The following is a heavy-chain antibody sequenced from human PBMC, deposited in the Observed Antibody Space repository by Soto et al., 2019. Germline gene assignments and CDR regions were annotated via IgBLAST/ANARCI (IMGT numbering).Heavy chain of an antibody. V-gene: IGHV6-1*01. CDR2: TYYRSNWSN. CDR1: ADSVSSNSAA. J-gene: IGHJ6*02. Sequence: SQTLSLTCAISADSVSSNSAASNWIRQSPSRGLEWLGRTYYRSNWSNDYAVSVKSRITINPDTSKNQFSLQLYFVTPEDTAVYYCAGVSWFRGMDVWGQGTPVTVSS. D-gene: IGHD3-10*01. CDR3: AGVSWFRGMDV.